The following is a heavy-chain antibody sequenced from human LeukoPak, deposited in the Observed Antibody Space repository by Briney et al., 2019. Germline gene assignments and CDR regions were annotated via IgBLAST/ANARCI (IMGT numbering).Heavy chain of an antibody. CDR2: IYYSGST. CDR1: GGSISSYY. CDR3: ARASPSLYYYFDY. D-gene: IGHD6-13*01. J-gene: IGHJ4*02. Sequence: SETLSLTCTVSGGSISSYYWSWIRRPPGKGLEWIGYIYYSGSTNYNPSLKSRVTISVDTSKNQFSLKLSSVTAADTAVYYCARASPSLYYYFDYWGQGTLVTVSS. V-gene: IGHV4-59*01.